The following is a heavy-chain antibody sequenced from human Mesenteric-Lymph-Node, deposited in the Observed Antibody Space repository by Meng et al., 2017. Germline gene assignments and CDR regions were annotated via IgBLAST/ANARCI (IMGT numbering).Heavy chain of an antibody. D-gene: IGHD6-19*01. CDR1: GFTFTSSA. CDR3: ARDLGAVAGPYWYFDL. J-gene: IGHJ2*01. V-gene: IGHV1-58*01. CDR2: IVVGSGNT. Sequence: SVKVSCKASGFTFTSSAVQWVRQARGQRLEWIGWIVVGSGNTNYAQKFQERVTITRDMSTSTAYMELSSLRSEDTAVYYCARDLGAVAGPYWYFDLWGRGTLVTVSS.